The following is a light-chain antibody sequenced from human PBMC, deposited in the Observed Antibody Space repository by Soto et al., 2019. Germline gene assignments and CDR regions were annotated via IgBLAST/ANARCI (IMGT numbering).Light chain of an antibody. CDR1: QSVDRN. V-gene: IGKV3D-15*01. CDR2: GAS. CDR3: QQYDSWPLT. Sequence: EIVMTQSPGTLSVSTEEVATLSCRASQSVDRNLAWYQQKPGQAPRLLIYGASTRPTGIPDRFSGSGSGTEFSLTISSLQSEDFAVYYCQQYDSWPLTFGGGTKVDIK. J-gene: IGKJ4*01.